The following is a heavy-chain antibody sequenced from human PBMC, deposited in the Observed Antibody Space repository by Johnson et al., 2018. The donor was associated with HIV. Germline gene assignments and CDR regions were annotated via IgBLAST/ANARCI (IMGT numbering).Heavy chain of an antibody. CDR2: IGTAGDT. D-gene: IGHD3-10*01. V-gene: IGHV3-13*01. CDR3: ARELEGDYAFDI. J-gene: IGHJ3*02. CDR1: GFTFDDYA. Sequence: VQVVESGGGLVQPGRSLRLSCAASGFTFDDYAMHWVRQAPGKGLEWVSAIGTAGDTYYPGSVKGRFTISRENAKNSLYLQMNSLRAGDTAVYYCARELEGDYAFDIWGQGTMVTVSS.